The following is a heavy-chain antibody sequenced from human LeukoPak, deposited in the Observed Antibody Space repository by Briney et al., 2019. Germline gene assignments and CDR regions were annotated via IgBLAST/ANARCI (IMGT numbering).Heavy chain of an antibody. CDR2: VIPILGTT. CDR1: GTTFSRSA. CDR3: ARDDGSATLGFDS. Sequence: SVKVSCKASGTTFSRSAISWVRQAPGQGLEWMGGVIPILGTTNYARKFQDRVSITTDESTSTAYMEVSSLRSVDTAVYYCARDDGSATLGFDSWGQGTLVTVSS. D-gene: IGHD1-26*01. J-gene: IGHJ4*02. V-gene: IGHV1-69*05.